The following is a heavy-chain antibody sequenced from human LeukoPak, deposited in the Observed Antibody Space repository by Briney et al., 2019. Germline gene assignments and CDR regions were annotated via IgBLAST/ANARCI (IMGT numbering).Heavy chain of an antibody. V-gene: IGHV1-18*01. D-gene: IGHD3-22*01. Sequence: ASVKLSCTASGYTFTSYGISWVRQAPGQGLEWMGWISGYNGNTDYAQKLQGRVTMTTDTSTSTAYMELRSLRSDDTAVYYCARHWISTGYYKRGFDFWGQGTLVTVPS. CDR2: ISGYNGNT. CDR1: GYTFTSYG. CDR3: ARHWISTGYYKRGFDF. J-gene: IGHJ4*02.